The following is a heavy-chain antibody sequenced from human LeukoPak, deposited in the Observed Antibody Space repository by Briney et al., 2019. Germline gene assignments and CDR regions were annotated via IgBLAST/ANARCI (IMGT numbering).Heavy chain of an antibody. CDR2: ISSSGSTI. Sequence: GGSLRLSCAASGFTFSSYEMSWVRQAPGKGLEWVSYISSSGSTIYYADSVKGRFTISRDNSKNTLYLQMNSLRAEDTAVYYCAKEIWPTVTTPGWTYFDYWGQGALVTVSS. D-gene: IGHD4-17*01. CDR1: GFTFSSYE. V-gene: IGHV3-48*03. CDR3: AKEIWPTVTTPGWTYFDY. J-gene: IGHJ4*02.